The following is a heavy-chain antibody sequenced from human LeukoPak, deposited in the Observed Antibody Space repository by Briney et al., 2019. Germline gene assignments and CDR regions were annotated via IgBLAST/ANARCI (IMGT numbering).Heavy chain of an antibody. CDR2: IGTSGNT. D-gene: IGHD6-19*01. CDR1: GFTVSSYD. J-gene: IGHJ4*02. CDR3: VREARGPGWYYLDY. Sequence: TGGSLRLSCAASGFTVSSYDMHWVRQATGKGLEWVSAIGTSGNTYYPGSVKGRFTISRENAKNSLYLQMNSLRAGDTAVYYCVREARGPGWYYLDYWGQGTLVTVSS. V-gene: IGHV3-13*04.